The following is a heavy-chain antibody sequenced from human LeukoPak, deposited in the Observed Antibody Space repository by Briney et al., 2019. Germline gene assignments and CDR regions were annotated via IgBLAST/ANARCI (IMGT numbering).Heavy chain of an antibody. CDR2: TYHSGST. J-gene: IGHJ5*02. V-gene: IGHV4-30-2*01. CDR1: GGAISSGGYS. Sequence: PSQTLSLTCAVSGGAISSGGYSWNWIRQPPGKDLEWIGCTYHSGSTSYNPSLRSRVTISVDMSQNQFSLRLSSVTAADTAVYYCARVRIIQDNWFDPWGQGTLVTVSS. D-gene: IGHD3-10*01. CDR3: ARVRIIQDNWFDP.